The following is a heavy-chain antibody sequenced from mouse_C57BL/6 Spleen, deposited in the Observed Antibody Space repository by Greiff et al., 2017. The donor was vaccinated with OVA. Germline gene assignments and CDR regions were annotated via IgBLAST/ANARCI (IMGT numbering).Heavy chain of an antibody. J-gene: IGHJ2*01. Sequence: EVKVVESGGGLVKPGGSLKLSCAASGFTFSDYGMHWVRQAPEKGLEWVAYISSGSSTIYYADTVKGRFTISRDNAKSTLFLHMTSLRAEDTAMYYCARGAGYFDYWGQGTTLTVSS. CDR3: ARGAGYFDY. V-gene: IGHV5-17*01. CDR1: GFTFSDYG. CDR2: ISSGSSTI.